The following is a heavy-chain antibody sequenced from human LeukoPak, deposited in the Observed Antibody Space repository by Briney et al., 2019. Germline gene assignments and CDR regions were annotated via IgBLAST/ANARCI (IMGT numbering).Heavy chain of an antibody. J-gene: IGHJ4*02. CDR2: ISSSGSTI. Sequence: PGGSLRLSCAASGFXFSSYEINWVRQAPGKGLEWVSFISSSGSTIYYADSVKGRFIISRDNAKSSLYLQMNSLRAEDTAVYYCARDFERRGSYSVDYWGQGTLVTVSS. V-gene: IGHV3-48*03. D-gene: IGHD5-18*01. CDR3: ARDFERRGSYSVDY. CDR1: GFXFSSYE.